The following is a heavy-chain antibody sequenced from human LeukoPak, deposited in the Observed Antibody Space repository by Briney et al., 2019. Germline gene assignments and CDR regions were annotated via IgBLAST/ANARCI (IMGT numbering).Heavy chain of an antibody. CDR2: ISSSSSYI. Sequence: PGGSLRLSCAASGFTFSSYSMNWVRQAPGKGLEWVSSISSSSSYIYYAGSVKGRFTISRDNAKNSLYLQMNSLRAEDTAVYYCARDLGYYGSGSSPWGQGTLVTVSS. V-gene: IGHV3-21*01. D-gene: IGHD3-10*01. CDR3: ARDLGYYGSGSSP. CDR1: GFTFSSYS. J-gene: IGHJ5*02.